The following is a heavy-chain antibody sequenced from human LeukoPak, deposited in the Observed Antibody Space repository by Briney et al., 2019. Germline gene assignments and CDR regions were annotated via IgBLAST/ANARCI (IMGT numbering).Heavy chain of an antibody. CDR1: GYTFTSYD. CDR2: MNPNSCNT. D-gene: IGHD3-3*01. CDR3: ARVPELTYYDFWSGYNLDI. J-gene: IGHJ3*02. V-gene: IGHV1-8*01. Sequence: ASVKVSCKASGYTFTSYDINWVRQATGQGLEWMGWMNPNSCNTGYAQKFQGRVTMTRNTSISTAYMELSSLRSEDTAVYYCARVPELTYYDFWSGYNLDIWGQGTMVTVSS.